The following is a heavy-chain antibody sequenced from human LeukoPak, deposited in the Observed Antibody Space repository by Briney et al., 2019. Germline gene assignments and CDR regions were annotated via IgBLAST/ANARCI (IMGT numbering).Heavy chain of an antibody. CDR1: GGSISSYY. CDR2: IYYSGST. V-gene: IGHV4-59*01. Sequence: SQTLSLTCTVSGGSISSYYWSWIRQPPGKGLEWIGYIYYSGSTNYNPSLKSRVTISLDTSKNQFSLKLSSVTAADTAVYYCARGEGYCSSTSCYYWFDPWGQGTLVTVSS. D-gene: IGHD2-2*01. CDR3: ARGEGYCSSTSCYYWFDP. J-gene: IGHJ5*02.